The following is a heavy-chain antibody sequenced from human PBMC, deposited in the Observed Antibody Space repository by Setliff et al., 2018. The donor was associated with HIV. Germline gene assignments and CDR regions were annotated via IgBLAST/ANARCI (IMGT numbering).Heavy chain of an antibody. CDR2: IYSGGVT. V-gene: IGHV4-4*07. J-gene: IGHJ1*01. CDR1: GDSFSGYH. D-gene: IGHD2-2*01. Sequence: PSETLSLTCSVSGDSFSGYHWTWVRQPAGGGLEWIGRIYSGGVTNYNPSFKSRVTLSVDTSKSQFSLKMTSVTAADTAVYYCARGESTTWDLAEYFQHWGHGTLVTVSS. CDR3: ARGESTTWDLAEYFQH.